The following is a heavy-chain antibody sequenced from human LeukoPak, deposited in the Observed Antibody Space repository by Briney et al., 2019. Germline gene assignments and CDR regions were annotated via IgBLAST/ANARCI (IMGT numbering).Heavy chain of an antibody. CDR3: AKDGTVRGVIIYYFDY. D-gene: IGHD3-10*01. CDR2: SGSGGST. V-gene: IGHV3-23*01. J-gene: IGHJ4*02. Sequence: SGSGGSTYYTDSVKGRFTISRDNSKNTLYLQMNSLRAEDTALYYCAKDGTVRGVIIYYFDYWGQGTLVTVSS.